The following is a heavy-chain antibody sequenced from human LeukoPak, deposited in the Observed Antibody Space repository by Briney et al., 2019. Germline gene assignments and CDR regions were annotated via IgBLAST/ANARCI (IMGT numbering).Heavy chain of an antibody. CDR3: ARAQENILTGYYASDY. CDR1: GFTFSTYS. V-gene: IGHV3-30*03. Sequence: PGGSLRLSCAASGFTFSTYSMNWVRQAPGKGLEWVAVILYGGSNEYYADSVKGRFTISRDNSKNTLYLQMNSLRDEDTAVYYCARAQENILTGYYASDYWGQGTLVTVSS. J-gene: IGHJ4*02. D-gene: IGHD3-9*01. CDR2: ILYGGSNE.